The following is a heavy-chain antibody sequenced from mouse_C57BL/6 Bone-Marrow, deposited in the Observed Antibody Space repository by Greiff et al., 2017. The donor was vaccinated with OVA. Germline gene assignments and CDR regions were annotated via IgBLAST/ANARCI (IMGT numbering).Heavy chain of an antibody. V-gene: IGHV14-4*01. CDR1: GFNIKDDY. Sequence: LMESGAELVRPGASVKLSCTASGFNIKDDYMHWVKQRPEQGLEWIGWIDPENGDTEYASKFQGKATITADTSSNTAYLQLSSLTSEDTAVYYCTITTVVATGDYWGQGTTLTVSS. CDR2: IDPENGDT. D-gene: IGHD1-1*01. CDR3: TITTVVATGDY. J-gene: IGHJ2*01.